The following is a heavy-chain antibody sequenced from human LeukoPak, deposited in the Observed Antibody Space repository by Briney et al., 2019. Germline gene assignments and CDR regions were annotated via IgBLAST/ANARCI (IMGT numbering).Heavy chain of an antibody. V-gene: IGHV1-18*01. CDR3: ARERCSGGSCSYYFDY. CDR2: ISAYSGNT. D-gene: IGHD2-15*01. Sequence: ASVKVSCKASGYTFTSYGISWVRQAPGQGLEWMGWISAYSGNTNYAQKLQGRVTMTTDTSTSTAYMELRSLRSDDTAVYYCARERCSGGSCSYYFDYWGQGTLVTVSS. CDR1: GYTFTSYG. J-gene: IGHJ4*02.